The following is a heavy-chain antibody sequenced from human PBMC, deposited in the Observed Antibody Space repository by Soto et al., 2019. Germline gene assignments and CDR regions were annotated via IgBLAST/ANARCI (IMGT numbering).Heavy chain of an antibody. Sequence: GGSLRLSCAASGFTFSNYDMHWVRQVTGKGLEWVSAIDIAGDTYYPDSVKGRFTISRETARNSLYLQMNSLRAGDTAVYYCARSARWLQSRYFDLWGRGTLVTVSS. CDR3: ARSARWLQSRYFDL. J-gene: IGHJ2*01. D-gene: IGHD5-12*01. V-gene: IGHV3-13*01. CDR1: GFTFSNYD. CDR2: IDIAGDT.